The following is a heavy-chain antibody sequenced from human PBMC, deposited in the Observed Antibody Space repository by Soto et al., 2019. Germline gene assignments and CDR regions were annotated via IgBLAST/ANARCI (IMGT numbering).Heavy chain of an antibody. Sequence: PSETLSLTCAVSGGSISSSNWWSWVRQPPGKGLEWIGEIYHSGSTNYNPSLKSRVTISVDKSKNQFSLKLSSVTAADTAVYYCARDSLKTLYFDWLFARDYYGMDVWGQGTTVTVSS. CDR3: ARDSLKTLYFDWLFARDYYGMDV. J-gene: IGHJ6*02. CDR2: IYHSGST. V-gene: IGHV4-4*02. CDR1: GGSISSSNW. D-gene: IGHD3-9*01.